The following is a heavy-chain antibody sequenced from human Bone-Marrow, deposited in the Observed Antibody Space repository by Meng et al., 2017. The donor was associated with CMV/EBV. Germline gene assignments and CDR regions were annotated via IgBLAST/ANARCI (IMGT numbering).Heavy chain of an antibody. CDR2: ISNDGGNQ. J-gene: IGHJ6*02. V-gene: IGHV3-30-3*01. CDR1: GFTFSSYA. Sequence: GESLKISCSASGFTFSSYAMHWVRQAPGKGLEWVTFISNDGGNQYYADSVKGRFTISRDNSKNTLYLQMNSLRAEDTAVYYCARVRESWNYYYYGMDVWGQGTTVTVSS. CDR3: ARVRESWNYYYYGMDV. D-gene: IGHD5-24*01.